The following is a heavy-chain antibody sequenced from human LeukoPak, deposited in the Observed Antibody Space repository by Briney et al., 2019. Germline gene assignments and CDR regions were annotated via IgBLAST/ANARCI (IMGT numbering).Heavy chain of an antibody. CDR2: ISSSSSYI. Sequence: GGSLRLSCAASGFTFSSYSMNWVRQAPGKGLEWVSSISSSSSYIYYADSVKGRFTISRDNAKNSLYLQMNSLRAEDTAVYYCARDESIVGATDFDYWGQGTLVTVSS. V-gene: IGHV3-21*01. D-gene: IGHD1-26*01. J-gene: IGHJ4*02. CDR1: GFTFSSYS. CDR3: ARDESIVGATDFDY.